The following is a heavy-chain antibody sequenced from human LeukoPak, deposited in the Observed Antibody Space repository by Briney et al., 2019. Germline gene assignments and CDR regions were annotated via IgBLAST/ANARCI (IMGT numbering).Heavy chain of an antibody. CDR1: VGSISSSGYY. V-gene: IGHV4-39*01. CDR2: IYYSGST. D-gene: IGHD1-26*01. Sequence: PSDTLSLTCTVSVGSISSSGYYWGWIRQPPGKGLEWIASIYYSGSTYYNPSLKSRVPISVDTSKNQLSLKLSSLTAADTAVYYCARHEYSGSYYGLSWFDPWGQGTLVTVSS. J-gene: IGHJ5*02. CDR3: ARHEYSGSYYGLSWFDP.